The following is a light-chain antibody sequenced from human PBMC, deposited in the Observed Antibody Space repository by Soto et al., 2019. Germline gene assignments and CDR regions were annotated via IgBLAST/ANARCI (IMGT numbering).Light chain of an antibody. Sequence: EIQMTQSPSTLSASVGDRVTIAFRASQSISSWLAWYQQKPGKAPKLLIYDASSLESGVPSRFSGSGSGTEFTLTISSLQPDDFATYYCQQYNSYPTFGQGTKVDNK. CDR3: QQYNSYPT. V-gene: IGKV1-5*01. CDR1: QSISSW. J-gene: IGKJ1*01. CDR2: DAS.